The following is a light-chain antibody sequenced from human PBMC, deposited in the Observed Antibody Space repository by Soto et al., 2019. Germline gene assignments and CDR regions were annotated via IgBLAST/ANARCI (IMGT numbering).Light chain of an antibody. CDR2: DVS. V-gene: IGLV2-14*03. CDR3: NSYTSSTTLV. CDR1: SSDVGGYNY. Sequence: QPVLTQPASVSGSPGQSITISCTGTSSDVGGYNYVSWYQQHPGKVPKLIIYDVSNRPSGVSTRFSGSKSGNTASLTISGLQPEDEADYYCNSYTSSTTLVFGGGTKLTVL. J-gene: IGLJ2*01.